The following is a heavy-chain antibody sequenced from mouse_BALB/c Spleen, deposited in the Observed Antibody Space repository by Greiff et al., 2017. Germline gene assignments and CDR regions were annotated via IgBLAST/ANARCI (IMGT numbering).Heavy chain of an antibody. CDR2: IDPENGDT. CDR1: GFNIKDYY. CDR3: NVRRRGYYAMDY. D-gene: IGHD2-12*01. V-gene: IGHV14-4*02. J-gene: IGHJ4*01. Sequence: EVQRVESGAELVRSGASVKLSCTASGFNIKDYYMHWVKQRPEQGLEWIGWIDPENGDTEYAPKFQGKATMTADTSSNTAYLQLSSLTSEDTAVYYCNVRRRGYYAMDYWGQGTSVTVSS.